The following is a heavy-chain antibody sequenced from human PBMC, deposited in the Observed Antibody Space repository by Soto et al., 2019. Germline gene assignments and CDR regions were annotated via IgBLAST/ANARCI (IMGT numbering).Heavy chain of an antibody. CDR2: ISTSSSYI. D-gene: IGHD6-19*01. J-gene: IGHJ4*02. V-gene: IGHV3-21*02. Sequence: EVQLVESGGGLVKPGGSLRLSCAASGFTFSSYSMNWVRQVPGKGLEWVSSISTSSSYIYYADSVKGRFTISRDNAKNSLYLQMNSLRAEDAAVYYCARGDSGWPRIPDYWGQGTLVTVSS. CDR1: GFTFSSYS. CDR3: ARGDSGWPRIPDY.